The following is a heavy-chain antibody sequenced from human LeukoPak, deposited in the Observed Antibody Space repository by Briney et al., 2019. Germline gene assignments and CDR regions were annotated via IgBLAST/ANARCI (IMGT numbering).Heavy chain of an antibody. V-gene: IGHV4-4*07. CDR2: IYSSGST. D-gene: IGHD3-22*01. Sequence: SETLSLTCTVSGGSISSYYWNWIRQPAGKGLEWIGRIYSSGSTNYNPSLKSRVTMSVDTSKNQFSLKLSSVTAADTAVYYCAREHLEGYYYPPTFDYWGQGTLVTVSS. CDR1: GGSISSYY. CDR3: AREHLEGYYYPPTFDY. J-gene: IGHJ4*02.